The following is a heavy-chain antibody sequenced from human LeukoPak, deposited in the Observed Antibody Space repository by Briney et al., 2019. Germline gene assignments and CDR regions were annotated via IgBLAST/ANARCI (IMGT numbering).Heavy chain of an antibody. J-gene: IGHJ4*02. Sequence: GGSLRLSCAASGFTFSSYSMNWVRQAPGKGLEWVSSISSSSSYIYYADSVKGRFIISRDNAKNSLYLQMNSLRAEDTAVYYCARTSSGWYRLVDYWGQGTLVTVSS. CDR3: ARTSSGWYRLVDY. CDR1: GFTFSSYS. V-gene: IGHV3-21*01. D-gene: IGHD6-19*01. CDR2: ISSSSSYI.